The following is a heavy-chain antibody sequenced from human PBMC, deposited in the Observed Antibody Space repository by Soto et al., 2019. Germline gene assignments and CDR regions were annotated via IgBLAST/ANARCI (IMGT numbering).Heavy chain of an antibody. CDR3: ARDSRGGSGRVHY. Sequence: QVQVVESGGGVVQPGRSLRLSCAASGFTFSSYGMHWVRKATGKGLEWVAVIWYDGSHKYYADSVKGRFTISRDNSKDTLYLQMISLRAEDRAVYACARDSRGGSGRVHYWGQVILVTVSS. D-gene: IGHD3-10*01. CDR1: GFTFSSYG. J-gene: IGHJ4*02. V-gene: IGHV3-33*01. CDR2: IWYDGSHK.